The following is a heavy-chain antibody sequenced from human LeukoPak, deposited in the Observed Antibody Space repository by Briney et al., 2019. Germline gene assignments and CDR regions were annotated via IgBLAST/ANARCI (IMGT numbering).Heavy chain of an antibody. CDR3: AGRSGPDDY. CDR1: GFTFSNYS. J-gene: IGHJ4*02. CDR2: ISSSSGTI. Sequence: GRSLRLSCAASGFTFSNYSMNWVRQAPGKGLEWVSYISSSSGTINYADSVKGRFTISRDNAKNSLYLQMNSLRVEDTAVYYCAGRSGPDDYWGQGTLVTVSS. D-gene: IGHD2-15*01. V-gene: IGHV3-48*01.